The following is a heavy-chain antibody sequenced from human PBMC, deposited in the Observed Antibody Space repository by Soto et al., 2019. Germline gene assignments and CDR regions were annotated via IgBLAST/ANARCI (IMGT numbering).Heavy chain of an antibody. Sequence: QVTLKESGPVLVKPTETLTLTCTVSGFSLSNVRMGVSWIRQPPGKAPEWLAHIFSNDEKSYSTSLKSRLIISKDTSRGQVVLTMTNMDPVDTATYYCARTTITSFLFDSWGQGTLVTVSS. J-gene: IGHJ4*02. CDR2: IFSNDEK. CDR3: ARTTITSFLFDS. D-gene: IGHD5-12*01. V-gene: IGHV2-26*01. CDR1: GFSLSNVRMG.